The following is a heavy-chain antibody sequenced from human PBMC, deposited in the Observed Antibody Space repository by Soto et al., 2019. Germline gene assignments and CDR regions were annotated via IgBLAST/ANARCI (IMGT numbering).Heavy chain of an antibody. CDR2: IIPILHGA. CDR3: ARVKTDSGSYEGDYYMYV. J-gene: IGHJ6*03. CDR1: GDIFRNYT. D-gene: IGHD3-10*01. Sequence: QVQLVQSGAEVKKPGSSVRVCCKASGDIFRNYTISWVRQAPGQGLEWMGRIIPILHGANYPLRFPGRVTITADKSTSTVYMELSSLRSEDKAIYDCARVKTDSGSYEGDYYMYVWGKGTTVTVSS. V-gene: IGHV1-69*08.